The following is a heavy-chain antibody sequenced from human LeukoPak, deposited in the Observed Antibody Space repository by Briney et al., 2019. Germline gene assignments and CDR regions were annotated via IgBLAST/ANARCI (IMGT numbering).Heavy chain of an antibody. CDR3: TKEFCGSRAACAGGSYYDF. J-gene: IGHJ2*01. D-gene: IGHD2-15*01. CDR1: GFTFSRAS. CDR2: IGVTGDT. V-gene: IGHV3-13*01. Sequence: GGSLRLSCAGSGFTFSRASMSWVRQAPGKGLEWVAAIGVTGDTYYADSVKGRFTISREDAANSLYLQMRSLGAGDTALYYCTKEFCGSRAACAGGSYYDFWGRGALVTVSS.